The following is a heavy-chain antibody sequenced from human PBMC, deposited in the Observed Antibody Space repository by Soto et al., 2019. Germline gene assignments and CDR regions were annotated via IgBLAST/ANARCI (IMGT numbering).Heavy chain of an antibody. CDR3: VRGRANYYFDF. Sequence: LRLSCKASGFTFSGYSMDWVRQAPGKGLEWIAYISGGGVPVYYAGSVKGRFTISRDNAKNSLYLQMNHLRDEDTAIYYCVRGRANYYFDFWGQGALVTVSS. J-gene: IGHJ4*02. CDR2: ISGGGVPV. CDR1: GFTFSGYS. V-gene: IGHV3-48*02. D-gene: IGHD1-1*01.